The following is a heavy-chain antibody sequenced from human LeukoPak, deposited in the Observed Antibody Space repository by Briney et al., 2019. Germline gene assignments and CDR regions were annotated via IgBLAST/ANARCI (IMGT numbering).Heavy chain of an antibody. V-gene: IGHV4-30-2*05. CDR2: IYYSGST. CDR1: GGSISSGGYS. Sequence: SETLSLTCAVSGGSISSGGYSWSWIRQPPGKGLEWIGYIYYSGSTYYDPSLKSRVTISVDTSKNQFSLKLSSVTAADTAVYYCARQSSSSWYFDYWGQGTLVTVSS. D-gene: IGHD6-13*01. J-gene: IGHJ4*02. CDR3: ARQSSSSWYFDY.